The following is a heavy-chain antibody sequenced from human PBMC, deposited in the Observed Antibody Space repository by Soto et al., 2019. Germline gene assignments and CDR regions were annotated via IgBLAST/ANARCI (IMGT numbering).Heavy chain of an antibody. CDR1: GFTFSSYA. J-gene: IGHJ4*02. CDR3: ATKPFSGSFSPFDY. D-gene: IGHD3-10*01. Sequence: GGSLRLSCAASGFTFSSYAMSWVRQAPGKGLEWVSAISGSGGSTYYADSVKGRFTISRDNSKNTLYLQMNSLRAEDTAVYYCATKPFSGSFSPFDYWGQGTLVTVSS. CDR2: ISGSGGST. V-gene: IGHV3-23*01.